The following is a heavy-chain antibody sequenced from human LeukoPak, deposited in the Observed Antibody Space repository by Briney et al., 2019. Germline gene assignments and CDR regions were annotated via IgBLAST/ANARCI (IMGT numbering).Heavy chain of an antibody. CDR2: INSDGSSK. D-gene: IGHD3-16*01. V-gene: IGHV3-74*01. Sequence: GGSLRLSCAASGFSFSDYGVHWVGQAPGKGLVWVSRINSDGSSKSYADSVKGRFTISRDNAKNTLYLQMNSLRAEDTAVYYCARSYAINNWGQGTLVTVSS. J-gene: IGHJ4*02. CDR3: ARSYAINN. CDR1: GFSFSDYG.